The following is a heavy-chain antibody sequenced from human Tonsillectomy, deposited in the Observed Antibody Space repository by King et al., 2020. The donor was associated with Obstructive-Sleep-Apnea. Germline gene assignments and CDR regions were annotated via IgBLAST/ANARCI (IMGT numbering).Heavy chain of an antibody. CDR3: SRAEGCSSTSCYADAYFDY. CDR1: GFTFSSYW. V-gene: IGHV3-74*01. CDR2: INIDGSST. Sequence: VQLVESGGGLVQPGGSLRLSCAASGFTFSSYWMHWVRQAPGKGLVWVSRINIDGSSTSYADSVKGRFTISRDNAKNTLYLQMNSLRAEDTAVYYCSRAEGCSSTSCYADAYFDYWGQGTLVTVSS. J-gene: IGHJ4*02. D-gene: IGHD2-2*01.